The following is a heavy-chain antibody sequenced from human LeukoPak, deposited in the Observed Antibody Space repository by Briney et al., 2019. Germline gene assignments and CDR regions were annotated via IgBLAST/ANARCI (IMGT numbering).Heavy chain of an antibody. J-gene: IGHJ4*02. CDR1: GGSISSYY. V-gene: IGHV4-59*01. D-gene: IGHD3-22*01. CDR3: ARALSPYYYDSSGYYFDY. Sequence: SETLSLTCTVSGGSISSYYWSWIRQPPGKGLEWIGYIYYSGSTNYNPSLKSRVTMSVDTSKNQFSLKLSSVTAADTAVYYCARALSPYYYDSSGYYFDYWGQGTLVTVSS. CDR2: IYYSGST.